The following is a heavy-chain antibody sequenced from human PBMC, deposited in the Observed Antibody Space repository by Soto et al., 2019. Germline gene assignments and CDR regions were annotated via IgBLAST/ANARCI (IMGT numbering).Heavy chain of an antibody. J-gene: IGHJ6*02. V-gene: IGHV1-69*12. CDR1: GGTFSSYA. Sequence: QVQLVQSGAEVKKPGSSVKVSCKASGGTFSSYAISWVRQAPGQGLEWMGGSIPIFGTANYAQKFQGRVTVTADESTSTAYIELGSLRSEDTAVYYCARSPRNYGGNSGYYAMAVWGQGTTVTVSS. CDR2: SIPIFGTA. D-gene: IGHD4-17*01. CDR3: ARSPRNYGGNSGYYAMAV.